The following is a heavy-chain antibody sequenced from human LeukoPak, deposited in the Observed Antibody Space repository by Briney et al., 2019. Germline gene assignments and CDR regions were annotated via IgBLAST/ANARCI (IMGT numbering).Heavy chain of an antibody. CDR1: GGSISSGGYY. CDR3: ARSYYYDSSSDAFDI. D-gene: IGHD3-22*01. CDR2: IYYSGST. V-gene: IGHV4-31*03. Sequence: PSQTLSLTCTVSGGSISSGGYYWSWIRQHPGKGLEWIGYIYYSGSTYYNPSLKSRVIISVDTSKNQFSLKLSSVTAADTAVYYCARSYYYDSSSDAFDIWGQGTMVTVSS. J-gene: IGHJ3*02.